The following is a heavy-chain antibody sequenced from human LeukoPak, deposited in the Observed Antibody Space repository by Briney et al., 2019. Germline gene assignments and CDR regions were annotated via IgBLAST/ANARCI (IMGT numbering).Heavy chain of an antibody. V-gene: IGHV4-31*03. Sequence: SQTLSLTCTVSGGSITSGVYYWSWIRQHPGKGLEWIGYIYHSGSTYYNPSLKSRVAISVTSKNQFSLKLSSVTAADTAVYFCAREVSVAGNNWFDPWGQGALVTVSS. CDR2: IYHSGST. CDR3: AREVSVAGNNWFDP. D-gene: IGHD6-19*01. J-gene: IGHJ5*02. CDR1: GGSITSGVYY.